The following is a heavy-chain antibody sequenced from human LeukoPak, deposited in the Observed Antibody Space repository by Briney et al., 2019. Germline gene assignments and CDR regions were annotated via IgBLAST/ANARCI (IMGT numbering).Heavy chain of an antibody. CDR1: GGSISSGGYY. CDR2: IYYSGST. CDR3: ARGYDSRMYYFDY. V-gene: IGHV4-31*03. J-gene: IGHJ4*02. Sequence: SQTLSLTCTVSGGSISSGGYYWSWIRQHPGKGLEWIGYIYYSGSTYYNPSLKSRVTISVDTSKNQFSLKLSSVTAADTAVYYCARGYDSRMYYFDYWGQGTLVTVSS. D-gene: IGHD3-22*01.